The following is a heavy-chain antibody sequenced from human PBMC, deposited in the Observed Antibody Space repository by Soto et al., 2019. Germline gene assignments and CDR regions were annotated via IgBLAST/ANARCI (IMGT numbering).Heavy chain of an antibody. CDR2: ISAYNGNT. V-gene: IGHV1-18*01. Sequence: QVQLVQSGAEVKKPGASVKVSCKASGYTFTSYGISWVRQAPGQGLEWMGWISAYNGNTNYAQKLQGRVTMTTDTSTSTAYMELRSLRSDDTAVYYCARVVYYDFWSGYYRDPYYYYGMDVWGQGTTVTVSS. J-gene: IGHJ6*02. D-gene: IGHD3-3*01. CDR1: GYTFTSYG. CDR3: ARVVYYDFWSGYYRDPYYYYGMDV.